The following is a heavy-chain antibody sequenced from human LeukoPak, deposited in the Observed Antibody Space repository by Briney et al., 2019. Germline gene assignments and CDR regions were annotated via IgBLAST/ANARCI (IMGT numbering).Heavy chain of an antibody. CDR2: INQDGSEK. CDR3: VRDDYDFWSGYQRYFEF. CDR1: GFTFNDYW. V-gene: IGHV3-7*01. D-gene: IGHD3-3*01. J-gene: IGHJ4*02. Sequence: GGSLRLSCAASGFTFNDYWMTWVRQAPGKGLEWVANINQDGSEKYYVDSVEGRFTISRDSVKNSLYLQMTSVRADDTAMYYCVRDDYDFWSGYQRYFEFWGQGTLVTVSS.